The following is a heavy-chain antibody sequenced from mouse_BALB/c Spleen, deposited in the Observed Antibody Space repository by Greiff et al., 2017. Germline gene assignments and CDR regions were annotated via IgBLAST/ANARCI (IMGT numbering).Heavy chain of an antibody. D-gene: IGHD1-1*01. CDR2: ISSGSSTI. J-gene: IGHJ2*01. V-gene: IGHV5-17*02. CDR3: ARSYGSRFDY. CDR1: GFTFSSFG. Sequence: EVQLVESGGGLVQPGGSRKLSCAASGFTFSSFGMHWVRQAPEKGLEWVAYISSGSSTIYYADTVKGRFTISRDNPKNTLFLQMTSLRSEDTAMYYCARSYGSRFDYWGQGTTRTVSS.